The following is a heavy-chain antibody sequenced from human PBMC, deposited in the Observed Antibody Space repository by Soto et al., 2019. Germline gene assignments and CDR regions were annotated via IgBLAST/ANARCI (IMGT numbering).Heavy chain of an antibody. D-gene: IGHD2-15*01. CDR1: GFTFSSYA. CDR2: ISGSGGST. J-gene: IGHJ4*02. Sequence: PGGSLRLSCAASGFTFSSYAMSWVRQAPGKGLEWDSAISGSGGSTYYADSVKGRFTISRDNSKNTLYLQMNSLRAEDTAVYYSAKGRDIVVVVAATSDYWGQGTLVTV. CDR3: AKGRDIVVVVAATSDY. V-gene: IGHV3-23*01.